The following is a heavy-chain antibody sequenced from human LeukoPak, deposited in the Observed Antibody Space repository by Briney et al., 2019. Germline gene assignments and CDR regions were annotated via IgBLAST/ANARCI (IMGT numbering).Heavy chain of an antibody. CDR3: ARDNDGGGAYSWFDP. CDR2: LYYNGNT. D-gene: IGHD2-21*01. V-gene: IGHV4-59*01. Sequence: SETLSLTCTVSGASISRYYWSWIRQPPGKGLEGIGHLYYNGNTNYKPSLKSRVTMSVGTSNNQLSLKLSSVTAADTAIYYCARDNDGGGAYSWFDPWGQGTLVTVPS. J-gene: IGHJ5*02. CDR1: GASISRYY.